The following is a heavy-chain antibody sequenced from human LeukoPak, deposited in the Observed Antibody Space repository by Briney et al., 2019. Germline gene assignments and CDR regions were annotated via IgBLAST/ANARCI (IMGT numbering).Heavy chain of an antibody. CDR3: AKGSSGWYDSFDY. J-gene: IGHJ4*02. Sequence: PGGSLRLSCAASGFTFDDYAMHWVRQAPGKGLEWVSLISWDGGSTYYADSVKGRFTISRDNSKNSLYLQMNSLRAEDTALYYCAKGSSGWYDSFDYWGQGTLVTVSS. CDR1: GFTFDDYA. V-gene: IGHV3-43D*03. D-gene: IGHD6-19*01. CDR2: ISWDGGST.